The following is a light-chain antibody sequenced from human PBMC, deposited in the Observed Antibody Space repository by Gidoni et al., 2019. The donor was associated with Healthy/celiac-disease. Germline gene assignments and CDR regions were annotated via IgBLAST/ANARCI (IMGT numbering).Light chain of an antibody. CDR1: QSVSSN. CDR2: GAS. Sequence: EILMSQSPATLSASPGESATLSCRASQSVSSNLAWYQQKPGQAPRLLIYGASTRATGIPARFSGSGSGGEFTLTISSLQSEDFAVYYCQRYNNWPRFTFGPGTKVDIK. CDR3: QRYNNWPRFT. V-gene: IGKV3-15*01. J-gene: IGKJ3*01.